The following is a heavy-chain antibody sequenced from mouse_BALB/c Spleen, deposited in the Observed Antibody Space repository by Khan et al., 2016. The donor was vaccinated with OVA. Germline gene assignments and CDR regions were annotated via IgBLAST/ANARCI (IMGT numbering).Heavy chain of an antibody. CDR3: ARDGNYMDY. D-gene: IGHD2-1*01. CDR2: IYYSGSI. V-gene: IGHV3-1*02. Sequence: EVQLQESGPDLVKPSQSLSLTCTVTGYSITSGYSWHWIRQFPGNKLEWMGYIYYSGSINYNPSFKSRTSITRDTSRNQSFRQLNSVTTEDTATYYCARDGNYMDYWGQGTSVTVSS. J-gene: IGHJ4*01. CDR1: GYSITSGYS.